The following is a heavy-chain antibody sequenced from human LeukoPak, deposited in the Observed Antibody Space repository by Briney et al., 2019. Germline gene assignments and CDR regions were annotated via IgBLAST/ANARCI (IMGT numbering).Heavy chain of an antibody. J-gene: IGHJ5*02. Sequence: ASVKVSCKASGYTFTGYYMHWVRQAPGQGLEWMGWINPNSGGTNYAQKFQGRVTMTRDTSISTAYMELSRLRSDDTAVYYCAREKREQWYNWFDPWGQGTLVTVSS. D-gene: IGHD5-18*01. CDR1: GYTFTGYY. V-gene: IGHV1-2*02. CDR2: INPNSGGT. CDR3: AREKREQWYNWFDP.